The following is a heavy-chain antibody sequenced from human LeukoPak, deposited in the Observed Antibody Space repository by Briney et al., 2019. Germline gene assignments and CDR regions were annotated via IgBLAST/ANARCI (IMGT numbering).Heavy chain of an antibody. V-gene: IGHV1-8*01. D-gene: IGHD4-23*01. CDR3: ARDNSVEDTAWWFDP. Sequence: ASVKASCKASGYTFTSYDINWVRQATGQGLEWMGWMNPNSGNTGYAQKFQGRVTMTRNTSISTAYMELSSLRSEDTAVYYCARDNSVEDTAWWFDPWGQGTLVTVSS. CDR2: MNPNSGNT. CDR1: GYTFTSYD. J-gene: IGHJ5*02.